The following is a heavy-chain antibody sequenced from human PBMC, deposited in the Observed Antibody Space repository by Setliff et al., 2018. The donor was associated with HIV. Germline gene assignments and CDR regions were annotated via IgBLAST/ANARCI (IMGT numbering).Heavy chain of an antibody. CDR3: ATDGIGWWLSPMPDY. J-gene: IGHJ4*02. V-gene: IGHV1-24*01. Sequence: GASVKVSCKVSGYTLSELSIHWVRQAPGKGLEWMGYFDPQDGETVYAQKFQGRVTLTEDTSTGTAYMELSGLRSEDTAVYYCATDGIGWWLSPMPDYWGQGTQVTVSS. D-gene: IGHD2-15*01. CDR2: FDPQDGET. CDR1: GYTLSELS.